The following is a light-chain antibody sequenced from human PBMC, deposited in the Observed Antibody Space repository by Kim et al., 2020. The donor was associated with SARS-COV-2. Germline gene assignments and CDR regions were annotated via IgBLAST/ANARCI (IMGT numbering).Light chain of an antibody. V-gene: IGKV1-12*01. CDR2: GAS. CDR1: QDISTY. Sequence: DIQMTQSPSSVSASVGDRVTITCRASQDISTYLAWYQQKPGKAPKLLIYGASSLQRGVPSRFSGRGSGTDFTLTISSLQPEDSATYYCQQGKSFSLTFGGGTKLEI. CDR3: QQGKSFSLT. J-gene: IGKJ4*01.